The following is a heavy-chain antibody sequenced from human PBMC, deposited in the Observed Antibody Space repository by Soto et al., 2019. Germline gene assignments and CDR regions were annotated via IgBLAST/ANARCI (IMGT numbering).Heavy chain of an antibody. V-gene: IGHV3-11*03. CDR1: GCTFSDHY. CDR3: ARLRLTGYFDY. Sequence: PGGSLRLSCVASGCTFSDHYMTWIRQAPGKGLEWLSYVSTSSSYTNYADSVKGRFTISRDNAMNSLYLQMNSLRAEDTAVYYWARLRLTGYFDYWGQGTLVTVSS. J-gene: IGHJ4*02. CDR2: VSTSSSYT.